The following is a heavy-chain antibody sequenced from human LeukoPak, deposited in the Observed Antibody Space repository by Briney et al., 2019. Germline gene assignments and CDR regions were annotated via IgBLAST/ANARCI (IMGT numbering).Heavy chain of an antibody. V-gene: IGHV4-38-2*02. CDR2: IYHSGNT. CDR1: NYSISSANY. Sequence: SETLSLTCTVSNYSISSANYWGWIRQPPGKGLEWIGSIYHSGNTYYNPSLKSRVTISVDTSKNQFSLKLSSVTAADTAVYYCASHNYDILTDWFDPWGQGTLVTVSS. D-gene: IGHD3-9*01. CDR3: ASHNYDILTDWFDP. J-gene: IGHJ5*02.